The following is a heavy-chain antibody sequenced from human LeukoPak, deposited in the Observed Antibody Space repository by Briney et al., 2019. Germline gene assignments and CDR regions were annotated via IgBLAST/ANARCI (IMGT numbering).Heavy chain of an antibody. CDR2: INHSGST. J-gene: IGHJ4*02. CDR3: ARSMITFGGVRY. CDR1: GGSFSGYY. Sequence: SETLSLTCAVYGGSFSGYYWSWIRQPPGKGLEWIGEINHSGSTNYNPSLKSRVTVSVDTSKNQFSLKLSSVTAADTAVYYCARSMITFGGVRYWGQGTLVTVSS. V-gene: IGHV4-34*01. D-gene: IGHD3-16*01.